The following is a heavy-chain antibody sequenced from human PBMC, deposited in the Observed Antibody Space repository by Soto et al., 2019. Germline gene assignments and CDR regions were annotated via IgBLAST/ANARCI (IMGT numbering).Heavy chain of an antibody. CDR3: ARDTVAGYYYFAY. D-gene: IGHD6-19*01. CDR1: GFTFSSYS. CDR2: ISSSSSTI. V-gene: IGHV3-48*01. Sequence: EVQLVESGGGLVQPGGSLRLSCAASGFTFSSYSMNWVRQAPGKGLEWVSYISSSSSTIYYADSVKGRFTISRDNAKNSLYLQMNSLRAEDTAVYYCARDTVAGYYYFAYWGQGTLVTVSS. J-gene: IGHJ4*02.